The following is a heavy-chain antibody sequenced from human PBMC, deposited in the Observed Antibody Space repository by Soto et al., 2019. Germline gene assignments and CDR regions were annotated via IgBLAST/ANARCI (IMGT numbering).Heavy chain of an antibody. D-gene: IGHD2-2*02. CDR1: GYTFTTYA. CDR3: ARVIGLDYIDY. J-gene: IGHJ4*02. Sequence: QVQLVQSGAEVKKPGASVKVSCKASGYTFTTYAIHWVRQAPGQRLEWMGWINAGNGNTKYSQKFQGRVTITRDTSASTAYMELSSLRSEDTAVYYCARVIGLDYIDYWGQGTLVTVSS. CDR2: INAGNGNT. V-gene: IGHV1-3*01.